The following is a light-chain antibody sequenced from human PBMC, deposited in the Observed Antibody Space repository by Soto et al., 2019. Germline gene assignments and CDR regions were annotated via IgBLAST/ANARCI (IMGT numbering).Light chain of an antibody. Sequence: EIVLTQSPDTLSLSPGERASLSCRASQSVGSDYVAWYRHRPGQPPRLLFSGIFRRASGVPDRFSGSGSGTDFSLTISRLEPEDSAVYVCQQFGSSPRTFGQGTKVDIK. CDR1: QSVGSDY. CDR2: GIF. V-gene: IGKV3-20*01. CDR3: QQFGSSPRT. J-gene: IGKJ1*01.